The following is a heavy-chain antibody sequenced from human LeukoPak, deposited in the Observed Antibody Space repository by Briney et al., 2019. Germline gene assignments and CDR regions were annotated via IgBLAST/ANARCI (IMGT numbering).Heavy chain of an antibody. CDR1: GGTFSSYA. D-gene: IGHD3-10*01. V-gene: IGHV1-69*06. Sequence: GASVKVSCKASGGTFSSYAISWVRQAPGQGLEWMGGIIPIFGTANYAQKFQGRVTMTPDTSTGTAYMELRSLRSDDTAVYYCAKNGRVRRVVKDLFDYWGQGTLVTVSS. CDR3: AKNGRVRRVVKDLFDY. J-gene: IGHJ4*02. CDR2: IIPIFGTA.